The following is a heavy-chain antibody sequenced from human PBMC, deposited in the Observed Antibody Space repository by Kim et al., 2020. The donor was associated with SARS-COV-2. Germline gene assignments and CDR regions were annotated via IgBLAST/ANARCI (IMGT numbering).Heavy chain of an antibody. J-gene: IGHJ6*02. Sequence: SVKVSCKASGGTFSSYAISWVRQAPGQGLEWMGGIIPIFGTANYAQKFQGRVTITADESTSTAYMELSSLRSEDTAVYYCARDRAIPYSNYEGGMDVWGQGTTVTVSS. V-gene: IGHV1-69*13. D-gene: IGHD4-4*01. CDR1: GGTFSSYA. CDR3: ARDRAIPYSNYEGGMDV. CDR2: IIPIFGTA.